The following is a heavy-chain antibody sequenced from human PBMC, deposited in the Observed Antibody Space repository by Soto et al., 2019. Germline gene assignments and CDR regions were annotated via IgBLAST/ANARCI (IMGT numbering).Heavy chain of an antibody. CDR1: GAAINSGEFY. J-gene: IGHJ4*02. V-gene: IGHV4-30-4*01. CDR3: ARGAVAGWYYFDH. Sequence: KTSETLSLTCTVSGAAINSGEFYWSWLRQPPGKGLEWIGYIYHSGATFYNRPLEGRVMMSVDTSKNQFSLKLTSMTAADTAVYYCARGAVAGWYYFDHWGQGLPVTVS. D-gene: IGHD6-19*01. CDR2: IYHSGAT.